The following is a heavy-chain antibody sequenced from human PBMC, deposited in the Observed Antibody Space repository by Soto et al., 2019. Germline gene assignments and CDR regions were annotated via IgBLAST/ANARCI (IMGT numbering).Heavy chain of an antibody. CDR1: GGSISSGGYS. Sequence: SETLSLTCAASGGSISSGGYSWSWIRQPPGKGLEWIGYIYHSGSTYYNPSLKSRVTISVDRSKNQFSLKLSSVTAADTAVYYCARGEGGYCSGGSCYPPGYWFDPWGQGTLVTVSS. CDR2: IYHSGST. D-gene: IGHD2-15*01. J-gene: IGHJ5*02. V-gene: IGHV4-30-2*01. CDR3: ARGEGGYCSGGSCYPPGYWFDP.